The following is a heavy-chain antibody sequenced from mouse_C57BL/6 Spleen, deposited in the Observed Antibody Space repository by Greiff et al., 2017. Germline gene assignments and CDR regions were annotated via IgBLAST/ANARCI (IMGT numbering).Heavy chain of an antibody. CDR3: AKGPPTVVARDYAMDY. CDR1: GFTFSDYG. D-gene: IGHD1-1*01. J-gene: IGHJ4*01. Sequence: EVHLVESGGGLVKPGGSLKLSCAASGFTFSDYGMHWVRQAPEKGLEWVAYISSGSSTIYYADTVKGRFTISRDNAKTTLFRQRTSLRSEDTAMYYCAKGPPTVVARDYAMDYWGQGTSVTVSS. V-gene: IGHV5-17*01. CDR2: ISSGSSTI.